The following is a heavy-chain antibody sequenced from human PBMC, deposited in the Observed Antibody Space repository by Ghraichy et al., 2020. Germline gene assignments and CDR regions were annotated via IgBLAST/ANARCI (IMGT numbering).Heavy chain of an antibody. CDR3: AKGEYCSSTSCYPPAQ. CDR1: GFTFSSYA. Sequence: GGSLRLSCAASGFTFSSYAMSWVRQAPGKGLEWVSAISGSGGSTYYADSVKGRFTISRDNSKNTLYLQMNSLRAEDTAVYYCAKGEYCSSTSCYPPAQWGQGTLVTVSS. J-gene: IGHJ4*02. V-gene: IGHV3-23*01. D-gene: IGHD2-2*01. CDR2: ISGSGGST.